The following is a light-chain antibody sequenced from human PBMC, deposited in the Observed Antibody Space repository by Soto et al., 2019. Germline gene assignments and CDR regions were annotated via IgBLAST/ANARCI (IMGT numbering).Light chain of an antibody. J-gene: IGLJ1*01. V-gene: IGLV2-8*01. CDR2: EVS. CDR1: SNDVGGYNF. CDR3: SSYAGNNICDV. Sequence: QSVLAQPPSASGSPGQSVTTSCAGTSNDVGGYNFVSWYQQQPGKAHKIKIFEVSKRPSGVPDRITGSKSGNTANQKVSGLQAEDEADYYCSSYAGNNICDVFGTGTRSPS.